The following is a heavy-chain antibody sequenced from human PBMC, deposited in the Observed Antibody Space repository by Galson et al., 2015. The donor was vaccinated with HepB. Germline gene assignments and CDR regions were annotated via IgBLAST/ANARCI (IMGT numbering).Heavy chain of an antibody. D-gene: IGHD6-6*01. CDR3: ARVYSSSHYYYYYGMDV. CDR2: ISWNSGSI. V-gene: IGHV3-9*01. J-gene: IGHJ6*02. Sequence: SLRLSCAASGFTFDDYAMHWVRQAPGEGLEWVSGISWNSGSIGYADSVKGRFTISRDNAKNSLYLQMNSLRAEDTALYYCARVYSSSHYYYYYGMDVWGQGTTVTVSS. CDR1: GFTFDDYA.